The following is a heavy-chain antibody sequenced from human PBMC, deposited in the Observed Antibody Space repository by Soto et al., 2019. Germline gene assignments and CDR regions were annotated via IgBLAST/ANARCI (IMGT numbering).Heavy chain of an antibody. CDR2: IYYSGST. CDR3: ARSLGVSSLDY. CDR1: GVSISSGNYY. V-gene: IGHV4-31*03. D-gene: IGHD3-16*01. Sequence: SETLSLTCTVSGVSISSGNYYWSWIRQHPGKGLEWIGYIYYSGSTYYNPSLKSRVTISVDTSKNQLSLKLSSVTAADTAVYYCARSLGVSSLDYWGQGTLVTVSS. J-gene: IGHJ4*02.